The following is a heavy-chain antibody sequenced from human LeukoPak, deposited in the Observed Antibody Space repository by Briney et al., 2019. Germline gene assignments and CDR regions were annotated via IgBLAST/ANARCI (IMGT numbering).Heavy chain of an antibody. J-gene: IGHJ4*02. CDR1: GFTFSSYG. CDR2: IRYDGSNK. Sequence: GGSLRLSCAASGFTFSSYGMHWVRQAPGKGLGWVAFIRYDGSNKYYADSVKGRFTISRDNSKNTLYLQMNSLRAEDTAVYYCANLDDSHYYDSSGYRERGIDYWGQGTLVTVSS. CDR3: ANLDDSHYYDSSGYRERGIDY. V-gene: IGHV3-30*02. D-gene: IGHD3-22*01.